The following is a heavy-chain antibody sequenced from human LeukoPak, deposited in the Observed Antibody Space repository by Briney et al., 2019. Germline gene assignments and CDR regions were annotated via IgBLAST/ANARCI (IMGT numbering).Heavy chain of an antibody. J-gene: IGHJ5*02. CDR3: ARERFSSGWKYNWFDP. CDR1: GYTFTSYG. V-gene: IGHV1-18*01. D-gene: IGHD6-19*01. Sequence: GASVKVSCKASGYTFTSYGISWVRQAPGQGLEWMGWISAYNGNTNYAQKLQGRVTMTTDTSTSTAYMELRSLRSDDTAVYYCARERFSSGWKYNWFDPWGQGTLVTVSS. CDR2: ISAYNGNT.